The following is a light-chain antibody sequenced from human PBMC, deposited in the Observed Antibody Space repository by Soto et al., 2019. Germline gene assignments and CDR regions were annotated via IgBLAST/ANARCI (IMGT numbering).Light chain of an antibody. CDR2: GNS. J-gene: IGLJ3*02. CDR3: QSYDSSLTV. Sequence: QPVLTQPPSVSGAPGQRVTISSTGSSSNIGAGYDVHWYQQLPGTAPKLLIYGNSNRPSGVPDRFSGSKSGTSASLAITGLQAEDEADYYCQSYDSSLTVFGGGTQLTVL. V-gene: IGLV1-40*01. CDR1: SSNIGAGYD.